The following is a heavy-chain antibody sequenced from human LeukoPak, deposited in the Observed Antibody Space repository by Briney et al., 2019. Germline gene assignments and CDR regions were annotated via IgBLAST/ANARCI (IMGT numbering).Heavy chain of an antibody. Sequence: GGSLRLSCAASGFTFSSYGMHWVRQAPGKGLEWVAFIRYDGSNKYYADSVKGRFTISRDNYKNTLYLQMNSLRAEETAVYYCAKASYSSSWYWFDPWGQGTLVTVSS. CDR1: GFTFSSYG. V-gene: IGHV3-30*02. CDR2: IRYDGSNK. J-gene: IGHJ5*02. CDR3: AKASYSSSWYWFDP. D-gene: IGHD6-13*01.